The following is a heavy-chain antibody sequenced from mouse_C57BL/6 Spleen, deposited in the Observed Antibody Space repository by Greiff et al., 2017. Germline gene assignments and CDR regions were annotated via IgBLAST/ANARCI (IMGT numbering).Heavy chain of an antibody. Sequence: VQLQQSGPELVKPGASVKISCKASGYAFSSSWMNWVKQRPGKGLEWIGRIYPGDGDTNYNGKFKGKATLTADKSSSTAYMQLSSLTSEDSAVYFCAKETGSYYFDYWGQGTTLTVSS. D-gene: IGHD4-1*01. CDR2: IYPGDGDT. V-gene: IGHV1-82*01. J-gene: IGHJ2*01. CDR1: GYAFSSSW. CDR3: AKETGSYYFDY.